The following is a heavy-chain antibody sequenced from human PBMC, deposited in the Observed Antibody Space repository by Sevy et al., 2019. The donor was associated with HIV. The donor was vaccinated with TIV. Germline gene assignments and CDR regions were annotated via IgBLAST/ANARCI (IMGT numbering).Heavy chain of an antibody. CDR2: IYYSGST. J-gene: IGHJ6*02. Sequence: SETLSLTCTVSGGSISSYYWSWIRQPPGKGLEWIGYIYYSGSTNYNPSLKSRVTISVDTSKNQFSLKLSSVTAADTAVYYCARGEVYDYDGMDVWGQGTTVTVSS. V-gene: IGHV4-59*01. CDR1: GGSISSYY. D-gene: IGHD1-26*01. CDR3: ARGEVYDYDGMDV.